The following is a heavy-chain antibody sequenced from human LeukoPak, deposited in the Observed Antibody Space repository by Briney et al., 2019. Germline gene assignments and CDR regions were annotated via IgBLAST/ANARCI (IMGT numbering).Heavy chain of an antibody. J-gene: IGHJ4*02. V-gene: IGHV3-33*01. CDR3: ARDGSGSYHFDY. D-gene: IGHD1-26*01. Sequence: PGRSLRLSCAASGFTFSSYGMHWVRQAPGKGLEWVAVICYDGSNKYYADSVKGRFTISRDDSKNTLYLQMNSQRAEDTAVYYSARDGSGSYHFDYWGQGTLVTVSS. CDR1: GFTFSSYG. CDR2: ICYDGSNK.